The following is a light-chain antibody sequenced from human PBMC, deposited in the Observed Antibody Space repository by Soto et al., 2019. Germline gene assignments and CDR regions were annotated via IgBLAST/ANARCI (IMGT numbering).Light chain of an antibody. CDR1: QSVSST. J-gene: IGKJ1*01. Sequence: EIVMTQSPATLSVSPGERATLSCRASQSVSSTLAWYQQKPGQAPRLLIYGASTRATGIPARFSGSGSGTDLTLTISSPQSEDFAVYYCQQYNNWPRTLGQGTKVEIK. CDR2: GAS. V-gene: IGKV3-15*01. CDR3: QQYNNWPRT.